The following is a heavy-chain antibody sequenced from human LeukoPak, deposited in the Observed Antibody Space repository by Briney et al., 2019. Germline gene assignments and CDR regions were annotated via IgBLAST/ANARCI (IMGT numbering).Heavy chain of an antibody. D-gene: IGHD3-22*01. CDR1: GVSIRGSNYY. CDR2: IHYSGTT. J-gene: IGHJ5*02. Sequence: SSETLSLTCNVSGVSIRGSNYYWGLIRQPPGKGLQWIGSIHYSGTTYYNPSLKSRVTISVDTSKNHFSLQLSSVGAADTAVYYCARTSSGPNWFDPWGQGTLVTVSS. CDR3: ARTSSGPNWFDP. V-gene: IGHV4-39*02.